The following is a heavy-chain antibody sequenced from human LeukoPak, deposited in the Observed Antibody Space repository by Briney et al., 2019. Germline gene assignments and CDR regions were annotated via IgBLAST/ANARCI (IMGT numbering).Heavy chain of an antibody. V-gene: IGHV3-23*01. Sequence: PGGSLRLSCAASGFTLSEYGMSWVRQAPGKGLEWVSGIYGSGTTYYADSVKGRFTISRDNSKNTVDLQMNSLRAEDTAVYYCAKETAYQFDYWGQGTLVTVSS. CDR3: AKETAYQFDY. CDR2: IYGSGTT. J-gene: IGHJ4*02. CDR1: GFTLSEYG.